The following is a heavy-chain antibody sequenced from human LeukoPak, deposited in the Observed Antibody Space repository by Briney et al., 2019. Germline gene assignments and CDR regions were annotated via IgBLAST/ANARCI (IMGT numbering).Heavy chain of an antibody. CDR3: AKDLGEWLVHF. D-gene: IGHD6-19*01. Sequence: GGSLRLSCAASGFTFSSYAMSWVRQAPGKGLEWVSAISGSGGSTYYADSVKGRFTISRDNSKNTLYLQLNSLRAEDTAVYYCAKDLGEWLVHFWGQGTLVTVSS. V-gene: IGHV3-23*01. CDR1: GFTFSSYA. CDR2: ISGSGGST. J-gene: IGHJ4*02.